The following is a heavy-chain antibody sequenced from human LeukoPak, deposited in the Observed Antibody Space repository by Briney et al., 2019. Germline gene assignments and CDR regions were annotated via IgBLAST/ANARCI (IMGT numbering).Heavy chain of an antibody. CDR2: ISSSSSTI. CDR3: ARGLYCSSTSCYDPLWY. J-gene: IGHJ4*02. V-gene: IGHV3-48*04. Sequence: GGSLRLSCAASGFTFSSYSMNWVRQAPGKGLEWVSYISSSSSTIYYADSVKGRFTISRDNAKNSLYLQMNSLRAEDTAVYYCARGLYCSSTSCYDPLWYWGQGTLVTVSS. D-gene: IGHD2-2*01. CDR1: GFTFSSYS.